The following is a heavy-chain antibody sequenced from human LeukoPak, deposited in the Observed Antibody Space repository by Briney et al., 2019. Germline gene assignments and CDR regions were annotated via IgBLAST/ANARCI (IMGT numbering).Heavy chain of an antibody. Sequence: GGSLRLSCAASGFTFSSYAMSWVRQAPGKGLEWVSSISDSGGSTYYADSVKGRFTISRDNSKNTLYLQMNSLRAEDTAVYYCAPPPSSGWYNDYGMDVWGQGTTVTVSS. V-gene: IGHV3-23*01. CDR2: ISDSGGST. CDR3: APPPSSGWYNDYGMDV. J-gene: IGHJ6*02. CDR1: GFTFSSYA. D-gene: IGHD6-19*01.